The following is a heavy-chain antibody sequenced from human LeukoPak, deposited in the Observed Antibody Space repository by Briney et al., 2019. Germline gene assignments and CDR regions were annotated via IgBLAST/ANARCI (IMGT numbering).Heavy chain of an antibody. V-gene: IGHV3-48*01. J-gene: IGHJ4*02. D-gene: IGHD4-17*01. CDR2: ISSSSTTI. Sequence: GGSLRLSCAASGFILSSYSMNWVRQAPGKGLEWVSYISSSSTTIYYADSVKGRFTISRDNAKNSLYLQMNSLRAEDTAVYYCASEDYGDDSGYWGQGTLVTVSS. CDR3: ASEDYGDDSGY. CDR1: GFILSSYS.